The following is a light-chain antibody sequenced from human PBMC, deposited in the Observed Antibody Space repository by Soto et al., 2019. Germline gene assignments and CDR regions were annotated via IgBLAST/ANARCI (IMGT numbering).Light chain of an antibody. CDR1: SSDVGGYNY. V-gene: IGLV2-8*01. Sequence: QSALTQPPSASGSPGQSVTISCTGTSSDVGGYNYVSWYQQHPGKAPKLMISEVSKRPSGVPDRFSGSKSGNTASLTVSGLQAEAEADYYCSSYAGSNTFVVFGGGTKLTVL. CDR2: EVS. J-gene: IGLJ2*01. CDR3: SSYAGSNTFVV.